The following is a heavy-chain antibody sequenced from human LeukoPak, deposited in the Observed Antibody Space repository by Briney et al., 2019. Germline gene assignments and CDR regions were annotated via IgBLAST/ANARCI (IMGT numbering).Heavy chain of an antibody. J-gene: IGHJ4*02. CDR3: ARDLEWDKRRDGYNSQASDY. D-gene: IGHD5-24*01. CDR2: ISYDGSNK. V-gene: IGHV3-30*04. Sequence: GGSLRLSCAASGFTFSSYAMHWVRQAPGKGLEWVAVISYDGSNKYYADSVKGRFTISRDNSKNTLYLQMNSLRSDDTAVYYCARDLEWDKRRDGYNSQASDYWGQGTLVTVSS. CDR1: GFTFSSYA.